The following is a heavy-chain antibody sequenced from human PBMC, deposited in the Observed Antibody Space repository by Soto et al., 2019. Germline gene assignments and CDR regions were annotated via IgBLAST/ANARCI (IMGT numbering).Heavy chain of an antibody. J-gene: IGHJ4*02. CDR1: GYNFNYFN. Sequence: QVQLVQSGAEVRKPGSSVKVSCKASGYNFNYFNIHWVRQAPGQGLEWLGWINPTSGGSNLSQKFQGTVAMTRDTPITTVYMELRRLRPGDAAVYYWAIASYTTIAPLYWCQGTLLTVSS. D-gene: IGHD2-2*02. CDR3: AIASYTTIAPLY. V-gene: IGHV1-2*02. CDR2: INPTSGGS.